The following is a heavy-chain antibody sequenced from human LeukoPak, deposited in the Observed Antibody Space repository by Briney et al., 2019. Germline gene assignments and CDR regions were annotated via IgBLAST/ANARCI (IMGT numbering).Heavy chain of an antibody. CDR2: INPNSGGT. Sequence: ASVKVSCKASGYTFTGYYMHWVRQAPGQGLEWMGWINPNSGGTNYAQKFQGRVTMTRDTFISTAYMELSSLRSEDTAVYYCARGPHTSGWPQQYYWGQGTLVAVSS. V-gene: IGHV1-2*02. J-gene: IGHJ4*02. CDR1: GYTFTGYY. D-gene: IGHD6-19*01. CDR3: ARGPHTSGWPQQYY.